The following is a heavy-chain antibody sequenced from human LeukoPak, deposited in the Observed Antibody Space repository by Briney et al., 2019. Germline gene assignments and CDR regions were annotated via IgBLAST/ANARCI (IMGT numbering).Heavy chain of an antibody. CDR3: ARIFTADCSGGSCYGFYYYYYYMDV. J-gene: IGHJ6*03. CDR2: ISSSSSYI. CDR1: GFTFSSYS. D-gene: IGHD2-15*01. V-gene: IGHV3-21*01. Sequence: GGSLRLSCAASGFTFSSYSMNWVRQAPGKGLEWVSSISSSSSYIYYADSGKGRFTISRDNAKNSLYLKMNSLSAEDTAVYYCARIFTADCSGGSCYGFYYYYYYMDVWGKGTTVTVSS.